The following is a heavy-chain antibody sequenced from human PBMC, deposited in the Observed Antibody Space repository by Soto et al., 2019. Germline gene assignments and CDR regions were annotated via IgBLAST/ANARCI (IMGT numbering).Heavy chain of an antibody. CDR1: GYKFNTFG. J-gene: IGHJ4*02. D-gene: IGHD3-3*01. V-gene: IGHV1-18*04. Sequence: QVQLVQSGPEVKSPGASVRVSCNASGYKFNTFGISWVRQAPGQGLEWMGWISAHNGHTNYAQKFQARLTMTTDTSTSMAYMELTSLVSDDTAVYYCARDHDFGSGYWPLGYWGQGTLVTVSS. CDR3: ARDHDFGSGYWPLGY. CDR2: ISAHNGHT.